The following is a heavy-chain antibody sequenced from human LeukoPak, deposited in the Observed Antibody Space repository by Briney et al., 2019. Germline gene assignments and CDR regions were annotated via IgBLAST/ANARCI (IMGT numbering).Heavy chain of an antibody. J-gene: IGHJ4*02. CDR3: AKDHEDILTGYYTPDY. Sequence: GGSLRLSCAASGFTFSSYGMHWVRQAPGKGLEWVAVISYDGSNKYYADSVKGRFTISRDNSKNTLYLQMNSLRAEDTAAYYCAKDHEDILTGYYTPDYWGQGTLVTVSS. CDR1: GFTFSSYG. V-gene: IGHV3-30*18. CDR2: ISYDGSNK. D-gene: IGHD3-9*01.